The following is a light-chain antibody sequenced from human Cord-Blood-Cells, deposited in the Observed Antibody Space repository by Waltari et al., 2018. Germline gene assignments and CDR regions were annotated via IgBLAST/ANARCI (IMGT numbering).Light chain of an antibody. J-gene: IGLJ3*02. V-gene: IGLV2-23*01. CDR3: CSYAGSSTWV. CDR2: EGS. Sequence: QSALTQPASVSGSPGQSITISRTGTSSDVGRHNLVSWYQQHPGKAPKLMIYEGSKRPSGVSNRFSGSKSGNTASLTISGLQAEDEADYYCCSYAGSSTWVFGGGTKLTVL. CDR1: SSDVGRHNL.